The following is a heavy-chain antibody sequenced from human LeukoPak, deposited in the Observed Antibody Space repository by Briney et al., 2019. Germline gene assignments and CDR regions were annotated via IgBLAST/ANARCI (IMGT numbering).Heavy chain of an antibody. J-gene: IGHJ6*02. V-gene: IGHV3-23*01. CDR3: AKTGGEYQLLLDYYYYGMDV. D-gene: IGHD2-2*01. CDR1: GFTFSSCA. Sequence: GGSLRLSCAASGFTFSSCAMSWVRQVPGKGLEWVSAISGSGGSTYYADSVKGRFTISRDNSKNTLYLQMNSLRAEDTAVYYCAKTGGEYQLLLDYYYYGMDVWGQGTTVTVSS. CDR2: ISGSGGST.